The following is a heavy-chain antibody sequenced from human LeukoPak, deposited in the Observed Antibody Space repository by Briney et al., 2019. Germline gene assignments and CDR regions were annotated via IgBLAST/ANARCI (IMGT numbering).Heavy chain of an antibody. CDR3: ARGYGDNYRPPEKYHDY. CDR2: INHSGST. D-gene: IGHD4-23*01. Sequence: SETLSLTCAVYGGSFSGYYWSWIRQPPGKGLEWIGEINHSGSTNYNPSLKSRVTISVDTSKNQFSLRLSSVTAADTAVYYCARGYGDNYRPPEKYHDYWGQGTLVTVSS. CDR1: GGSFSGYY. V-gene: IGHV4-34*01. J-gene: IGHJ4*02.